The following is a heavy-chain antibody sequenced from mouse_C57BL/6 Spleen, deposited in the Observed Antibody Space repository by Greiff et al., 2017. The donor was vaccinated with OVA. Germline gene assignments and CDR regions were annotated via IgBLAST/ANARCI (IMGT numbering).Heavy chain of an antibody. J-gene: IGHJ1*03. V-gene: IGHV1-7*01. CDR1: GYTFTSYW. Sequence: VQLQQSGAELAKPGASVKLSCKASGYTFTSYWMHWVKQRPGQGLEWIGYINPSSGYTKYNQKFKDKATLTADKSSSTAYMQLSSLTYEDSAVYYCAIITTVVAGDFDVWGTGTTVTVSS. CDR2: INPSSGYT. CDR3: AIITTVVAGDFDV. D-gene: IGHD1-1*01.